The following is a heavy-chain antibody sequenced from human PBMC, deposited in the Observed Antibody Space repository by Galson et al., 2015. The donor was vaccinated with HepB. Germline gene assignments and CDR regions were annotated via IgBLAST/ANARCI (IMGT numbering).Heavy chain of an antibody. CDR3: AREGRLRFLEWFHAFDI. V-gene: IGHV4-61*01. CDR2: IYYSGST. CDR1: GGSVSSGSYY. Sequence: ETLSLTCTVSGGSVSSGSYYWSWIRQPPGKGLEWIGYIYYSGSTNYNPSLKSRVTISVDTSKNQFSLKLSSVTAADTAVYYCAREGRLRFLEWFHAFDIWGQGTMVTVSS. J-gene: IGHJ3*02. D-gene: IGHD3-3*01.